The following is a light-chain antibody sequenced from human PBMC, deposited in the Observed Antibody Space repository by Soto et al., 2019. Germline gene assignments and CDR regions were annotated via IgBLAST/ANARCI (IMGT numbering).Light chain of an antibody. V-gene: IGKV3-11*01. J-gene: IGKJ5*01. CDR1: QSVSSY. CDR3: QHFSNSPSIT. CDR2: DAS. Sequence: EIVLTQAPATMSESPGERATLSCSSSQSVSSYLAWYQHKPGQAPRLLIYDASTRATGIPARFSGSGSGTDFTLTISRLEPEDFAVYYCQHFSNSPSITFGQGTRLEIK.